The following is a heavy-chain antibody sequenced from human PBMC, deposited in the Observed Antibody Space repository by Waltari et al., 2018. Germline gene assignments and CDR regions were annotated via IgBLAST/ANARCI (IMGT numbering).Heavy chain of an antibody. V-gene: IGHV1-69*01. J-gene: IGHJ5*02. CDR2: IIPSFGTA. CDR3: ARGLRYSSFLGWFDP. D-gene: IGHD6-13*01. CDR1: GGTFRSYA. Sequence: VQLVQSGAEVKKPGSSVKVSCKASGGTFRSYAIRWVRLAPGQGLEWMGGIIPSFGTANYAQKFQGRVTITADESTSTAYMELSSLRSEDTAVYYCARGLRYSSFLGWFDPWGQGTLVTVSS.